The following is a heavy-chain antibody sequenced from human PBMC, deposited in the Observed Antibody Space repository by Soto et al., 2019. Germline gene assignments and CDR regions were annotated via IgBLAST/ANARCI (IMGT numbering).Heavy chain of an antibody. Sequence: PGGSLRLSCAASGFTFSSYAMSWVRQAPGKGLEWVASISSGSSDTWYADSVKGRFIISRDNAQNSLFLQMNTLRPEDTAMYYCARVAYWGPGTQVTVPQ. CDR3: ARVAY. CDR1: GFTFSSYA. CDR2: ISSGSSDT. V-gene: IGHV3-21*01. J-gene: IGHJ4*02.